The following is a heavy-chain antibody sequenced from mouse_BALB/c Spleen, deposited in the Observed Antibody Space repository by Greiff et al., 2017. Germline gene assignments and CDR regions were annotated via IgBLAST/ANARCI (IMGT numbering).Heavy chain of an antibody. Sequence: VKLMESGPGLVAPSQSLSITCTVSGFSLTSYGVHWVRQPPGKGLEWLGVIWAGGSTNYNSALMSRLSISKDNSKSQVFLKMNSLQTDDTAMYYCARGKYGNYYFDYWGQGTTLTVSS. V-gene: IGHV2-9*02. CDR2: IWAGGST. CDR3: ARGKYGNYYFDY. CDR1: GFSLTSYG. J-gene: IGHJ2*01. D-gene: IGHD2-10*02.